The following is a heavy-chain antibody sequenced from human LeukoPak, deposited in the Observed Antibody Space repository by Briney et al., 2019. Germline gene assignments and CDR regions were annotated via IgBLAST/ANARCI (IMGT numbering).Heavy chain of an antibody. CDR1: GFTFSDYY. J-gene: IGHJ1*01. CDR2: ISGTGVTI. D-gene: IGHD2-2*01. CDR3: ARDTYCDSISCRFTQVQH. V-gene: IGHV3-11*01. Sequence: PGGSLRLSCAASGFTFSDYYMSWIRQAPGKGLEWISYISGTGVTISYADSVKGQFTISRDNAKNSLYLQMNSLRAEDTAVYYCARDTYCDSISCRFTQVQHWGQGTLVTVSS.